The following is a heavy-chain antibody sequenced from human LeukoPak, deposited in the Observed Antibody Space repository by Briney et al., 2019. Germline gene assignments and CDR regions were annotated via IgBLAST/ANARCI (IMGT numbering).Heavy chain of an antibody. Sequence: GESLKISCKGSGYSFTSYWIGWVRQMPGKGLEWMGIIYPGDSDTRYSPSFQGQVTISADKSISTAYLQWSSLKASDTAMYYCARPGSSPHDAFDIWGQGAMVTVSS. CDR3: ARPGSSPHDAFDI. D-gene: IGHD1-1*01. CDR1: GYSFTSYW. V-gene: IGHV5-51*01. CDR2: IYPGDSDT. J-gene: IGHJ3*02.